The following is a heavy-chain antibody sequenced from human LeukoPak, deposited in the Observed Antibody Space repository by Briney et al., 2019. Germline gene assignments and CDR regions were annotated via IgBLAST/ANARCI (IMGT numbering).Heavy chain of an antibody. CDR1: GFTFSSYW. Sequence: GGSLRLSCAASGFTFSSYWMNWVRQAPGKGLEWVSATSSSDAGTYYADSVRGRFTISRDNSKNTLYLQMNSLRVEDAAVYYCARAPVTSCRGAYCYPFDYWGQGTLVTVSS. D-gene: IGHD2-21*01. J-gene: IGHJ4*02. CDR2: TSSSDAGT. V-gene: IGHV3-23*01. CDR3: ARAPVTSCRGAYCYPFDY.